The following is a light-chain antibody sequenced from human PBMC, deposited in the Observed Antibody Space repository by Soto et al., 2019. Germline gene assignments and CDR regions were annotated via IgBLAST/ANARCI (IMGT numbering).Light chain of an antibody. V-gene: IGLV2-14*01. CDR3: SSFTSTSTLL. Sequence: QSALTQPASVSGSPGQSITISCTGTSSDVGGYNYVSWYQQNPGKAPKLTIYDVSHRPSGVSNRFSGSKSGNTASLTISGLQAEDEADYYCSSFTSTSTLLFGGGTKLTVL. CDR1: SSDVGGYNY. J-gene: IGLJ2*01. CDR2: DVS.